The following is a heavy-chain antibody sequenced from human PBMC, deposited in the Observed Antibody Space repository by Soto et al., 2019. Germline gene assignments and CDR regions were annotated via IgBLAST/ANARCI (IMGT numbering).Heavy chain of an antibody. V-gene: IGHV4-38-2*02. Sequence: SETLSLTCAVSGYSISSGYYWGWIRQPPGKRLECIGSIYHSGSTYYNPSLKSRVTISVDTSKNQFSLKLSSVTAADTAVYYCARDDRAARLSIAKYYYGMDVWGQGTTVTVSS. CDR3: ARDDRAARLSIAKYYYGMDV. CDR2: IYHSGST. J-gene: IGHJ6*02. D-gene: IGHD6-6*01. CDR1: GYSISSGYY.